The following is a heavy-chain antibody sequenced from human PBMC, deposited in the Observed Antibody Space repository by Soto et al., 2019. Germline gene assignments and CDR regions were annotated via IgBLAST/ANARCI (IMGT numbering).Heavy chain of an antibody. V-gene: IGHV4-31*03. CDR1: GGSISSGGYC. CDR3: ARDQPPNISGYIDY. Sequence: QVQLQESGPGLVKPSQTLSLTCTVSGGSISSGGYCWSWFRQPPGKGLEWLGYIYSSGSTYYQPSLKSRLTISVDTSKNHFSLKLTSVTAADTAVYYCARDQPPNISGYIDYWGQGTLVTVSS. J-gene: IGHJ4*02. D-gene: IGHD6-19*01. CDR2: IYSSGST.